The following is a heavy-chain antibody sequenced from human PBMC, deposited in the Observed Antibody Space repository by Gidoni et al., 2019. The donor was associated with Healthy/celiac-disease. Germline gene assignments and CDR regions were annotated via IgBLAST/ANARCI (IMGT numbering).Heavy chain of an antibody. CDR2: IIPIFGTA. V-gene: IGHV1-69*06. D-gene: IGHD3-10*01. CDR1: GGTYSSYA. CDR3: ARSRNSGGGAFDI. J-gene: IGHJ3*02. Sequence: QVQLVQSGAEVKKPGSSVKVSCKAAGGTYSSYAISWVRQAPGQGLEWMGGIIPIFGTANYAQKFQGRVTITADKSTSTAYMELSSLRSEDTAVYDCARSRNSGGGAFDIWGQGTMVTVSS.